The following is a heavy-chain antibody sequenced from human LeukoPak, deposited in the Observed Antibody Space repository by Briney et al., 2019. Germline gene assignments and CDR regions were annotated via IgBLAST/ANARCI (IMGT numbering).Heavy chain of an antibody. CDR2: IVPILGFT. D-gene: IGHD2/OR15-2a*01. J-gene: IGHJ4*02. V-gene: IGHV1-69*04. CDR1: GGTFSNDA. Sequence: ASVKVSCKASGGTFSNDAITWVRQAPGQGLEWMGRIVPILGFTNYPQRFEGKVTLTADKSTATAYMELSSLTSEDTAVYYCEREIGGGPYYFDYWGQGTLVTVSS. CDR3: EREIGGGPYYFDY.